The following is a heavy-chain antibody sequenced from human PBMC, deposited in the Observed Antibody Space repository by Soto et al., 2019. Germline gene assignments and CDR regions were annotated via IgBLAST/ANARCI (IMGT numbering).Heavy chain of an antibody. CDR2: SIPIFGTA. Sequence: QVQLVQSGAEVKKPGSSVKVSCKASGGTFSSYAISWVRHAPGQGLELMGGSIPIFGTANYAQKFQGRVTITADESTSTAYMELSSLRSEDTAVYYCARQTTVVNPSTPHYYYYGMDVWGHGTTVTVSS. V-gene: IGHV1-69*01. J-gene: IGHJ6*02. CDR1: GGTFSSYA. D-gene: IGHD4-17*01. CDR3: ARQTTVVNPSTPHYYYYGMDV.